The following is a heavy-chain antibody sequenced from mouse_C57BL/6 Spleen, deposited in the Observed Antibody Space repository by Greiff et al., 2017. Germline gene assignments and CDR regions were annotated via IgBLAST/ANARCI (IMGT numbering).Heavy chain of an antibody. Sequence: VQLKESGGGLVKPGGSLKLSCAASGFTFSDYGMHWVRQAPEKGLEWVAYISSGSSTIYYADTVKGRFTISRDNAKNTLFLQMTSLRSEDTAMYYCARAYYSNYNWYFDVWGTGTTVTVSS. CDR1: GFTFSDYG. V-gene: IGHV5-17*01. J-gene: IGHJ1*03. D-gene: IGHD2-5*01. CDR3: ARAYYSNYNWYFDV. CDR2: ISSGSSTI.